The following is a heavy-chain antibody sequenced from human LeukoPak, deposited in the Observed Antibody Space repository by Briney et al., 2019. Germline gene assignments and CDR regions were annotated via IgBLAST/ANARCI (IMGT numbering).Heavy chain of an antibody. J-gene: IGHJ6*02. CDR3: ARGTIFGVVMHSYGMDV. Sequence: SETLSLTCTVSGGSISSYYWSWIRQPPGKGLEWIGYIYYSGSTSYNPSLKSRVTISVDTSKNQFSLKLSSVTAADTAVYYCARGTIFGVVMHSYGMDVWGQGTTVTVSS. CDR2: IYYSGST. V-gene: IGHV4-59*08. CDR1: GGSISSYY. D-gene: IGHD3-3*01.